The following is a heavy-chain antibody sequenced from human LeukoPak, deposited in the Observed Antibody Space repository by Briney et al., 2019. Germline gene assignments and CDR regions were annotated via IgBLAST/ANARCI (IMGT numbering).Heavy chain of an antibody. CDR3: ARDERSTSRLYYGMDV. CDR2: ISAYNGDT. D-gene: IGHD2-2*01. J-gene: IGHJ6*02. V-gene: IGHV1-18*01. Sequence: ASVKVSCKASGYTFTSYGISWVRQAPGQGLEWMGWISAYNGDTNYAQKLQGRVTMTTDTSTSTAYMELRSLRSDDTAVYYCARDERSTSRLYYGMDVWGQGTTVTVSS. CDR1: GYTFTSYG.